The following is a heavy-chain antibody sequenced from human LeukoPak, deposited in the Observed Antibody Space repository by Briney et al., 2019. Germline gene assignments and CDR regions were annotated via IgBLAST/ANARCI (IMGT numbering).Heavy chain of an antibody. CDR2: IYSDSNT. D-gene: IGHD5-12*01. CDR1: GFTVSSNY. J-gene: IGHJ4*02. V-gene: IGHV3-66*01. CDR3: ARVVTRGYRGYFDY. Sequence: GGSQRLSCAASGFTVSSNYMSWVRQAPGKGLQWVSLIYSDSNTYYADSVKGRFTISRDISKNTLCLQMNSLRAEDTAVYYCARVVTRGYRGYFDYSGQGKLFSVSS.